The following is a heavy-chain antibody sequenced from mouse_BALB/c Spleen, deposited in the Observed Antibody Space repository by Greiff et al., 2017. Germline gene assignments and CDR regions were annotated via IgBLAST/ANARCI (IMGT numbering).Heavy chain of an antibody. CDR2: IWAGGST. V-gene: IGHV2-9*02. CDR3: ARDRGGNYWYFDV. J-gene: IGHJ1*01. D-gene: IGHD1-1*02. CDR1: GFSLTSYG. Sequence: VHLVESGPGLVAPSQSLSITCTVSGFSLTSYGVHWVRQPPGKGLEWLGVIWAGGSTNYNSALMSRLSISKDNSKSQVFLKMNSLQTDDTAMYYCARDRGGNYWYFDVWGAGTTVTVSS.